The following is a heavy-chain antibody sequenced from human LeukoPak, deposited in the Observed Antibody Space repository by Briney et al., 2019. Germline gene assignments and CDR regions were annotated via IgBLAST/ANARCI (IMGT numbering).Heavy chain of an antibody. CDR1: GGSISIYY. D-gene: IGHD2-8*01. CDR2: IYDSRST. V-gene: IGHV4-59*01. J-gene: IGHJ4*02. CDR3: ARDLGYCTNGVCHTRFDY. Sequence: SETLSLTCTVSGGSISIYYWSWIRQPPGKGLEWIGYIYDSRSTKYNPSLKSRVTISTDMSKNQFSLRLSSVTAADTAVYYCARDLGYCTNGVCHTRFDYWGQGTLVAVSS.